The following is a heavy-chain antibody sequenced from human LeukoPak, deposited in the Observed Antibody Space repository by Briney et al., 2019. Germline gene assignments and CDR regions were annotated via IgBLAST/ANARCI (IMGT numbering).Heavy chain of an antibody. D-gene: IGHD6-13*01. CDR1: GLTFSDYY. CDR3: ARDPSYSSSWLDPDY. Sequence: GGSLRLSCAASGLTFSDYYMSWIRQAPGKGLEWVSYISSSGSTIYYADSVKGRFTISRDNAKNSLYLQMNSLRAEDTAVYYCARDPSYSSSWLDPDYWGQGTLVTVSS. CDR2: ISSSGSTI. V-gene: IGHV3-11*01. J-gene: IGHJ4*02.